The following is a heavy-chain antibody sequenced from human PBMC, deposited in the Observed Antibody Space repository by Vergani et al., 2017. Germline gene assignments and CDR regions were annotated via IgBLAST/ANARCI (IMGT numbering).Heavy chain of an antibody. D-gene: IGHD3-3*01. Sequence: QVQLQESGPGLVKPSETLSLTCTVSGGSVSSGSYYWSWIRQPAGKGLEWIGYIYYSGSTNYNPSLKSRVTISVDTSKNQFSLKLSSVTAADTAVYYCARDLSVITIFGVAFDYWGQGNLVTVSS. CDR3: ARDLSVITIFGVAFDY. J-gene: IGHJ4*02. V-gene: IGHV4-61*10. CDR2: IYYSGST. CDR1: GGSVSSGSYY.